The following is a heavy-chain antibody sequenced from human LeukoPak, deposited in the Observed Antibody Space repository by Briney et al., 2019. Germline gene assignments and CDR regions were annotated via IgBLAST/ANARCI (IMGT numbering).Heavy chain of an antibody. J-gene: IGHJ5*02. CDR3: ARDADTVRDRGYCSSTSCHGYWFDP. CDR1: GYTFTSYG. Sequence: ASVKVSCKAPGYTFTSYGISWVRQAPGQGLEWMGWISAYNGKTNYAQKLQGRVTMTTDTSTSTAYMELRSLRSDDTAVYYCARDADTVRDRGYCSSTSCHGYWFDPWGQGTLVTVSS. D-gene: IGHD2-2*01. CDR2: ISAYNGKT. V-gene: IGHV1-18*01.